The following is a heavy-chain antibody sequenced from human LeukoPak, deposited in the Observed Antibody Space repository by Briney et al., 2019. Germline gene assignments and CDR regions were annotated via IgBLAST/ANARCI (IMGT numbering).Heavy chain of an antibody. CDR2: IYTSGST. J-gene: IGHJ5*02. CDR3: ARSFRYSGYDYYFDP. D-gene: IGHD5-12*01. CDR1: GGSISSYY. V-gene: IGHV4-4*07. Sequence: PSETLSLTCTVSGGSISSYYWSWIRQPAGKGLEWIGRIYTSGSTNYNPSLKSRVTMSVDTSKNQFSLKLSSVTAADTAVYYCARSFRYSGYDYYFDPWGQGTLVTVSS.